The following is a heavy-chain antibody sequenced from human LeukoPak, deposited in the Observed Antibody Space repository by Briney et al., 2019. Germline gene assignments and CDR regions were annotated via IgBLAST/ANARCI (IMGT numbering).Heavy chain of an antibody. CDR1: GVSINRFY. V-gene: IGHV4-4*09. J-gene: IGHJ4*02. CDR2: IYSGVPT. Sequence: SETLSLTCTTSGVSINRFYWSWVRQPPRKGLEWIGNIYSGVPTYFNPSLKSRVTISVDTSKNQFSLNLTSVTAADTAMYYCVQTTGWPGSDYWGQGILVTVSS. CDR3: VQTTGWPGSDY. D-gene: IGHD1-1*01.